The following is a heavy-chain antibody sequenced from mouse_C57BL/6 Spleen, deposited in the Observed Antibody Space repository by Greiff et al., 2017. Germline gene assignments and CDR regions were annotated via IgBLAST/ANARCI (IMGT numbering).Heavy chain of an antibody. CDR2: IYPGDGDT. V-gene: IGHV1-82*01. Sequence: QVQLQQSGPELVKPGASVKISCKASGYAFSSSWMNWVKQRPGQGLEWIGRIYPGDGDTTYTGKFKGKATLPADNSSSTAYMQLSSLTSEDSAVYFCARGTRGRYAMDYWGQGTSVTVSS. CDR1: GYAFSSSW. CDR3: ARGTRGRYAMDY. D-gene: IGHD3-3*01. J-gene: IGHJ4*01.